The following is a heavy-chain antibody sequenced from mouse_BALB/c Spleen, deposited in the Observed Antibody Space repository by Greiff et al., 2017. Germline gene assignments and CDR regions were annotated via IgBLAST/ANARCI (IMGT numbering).Heavy chain of an antibody. D-gene: IGHD2-1*01. V-gene: IGHV5-6*02. CDR2: ISSGGSYT. Sequence: DVMLVESGGDLVKPGGSLKLSCAASGFTFSSYGMSWVRQTPDKRLEWVATISSGGSYTYYPDSVKGRFTISRDNAKNTLYLQMSSLKSEDTAMYYCAKRYGNYAWFAYGGQGTLVTVSA. CDR3: AKRYGNYAWFAY. J-gene: IGHJ3*01. CDR1: GFTFSSYG.